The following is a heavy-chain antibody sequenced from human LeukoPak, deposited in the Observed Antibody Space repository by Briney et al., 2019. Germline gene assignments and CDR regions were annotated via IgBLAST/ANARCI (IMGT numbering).Heavy chain of an antibody. D-gene: IGHD2-21*02. CDR3: VREDTPATANY. J-gene: IGHJ4*02. CDR2: ISGGGDIT. Sequence: GGSLRLSCAASGFNFANHAMSWVRQTAGKGLEWVSAISGGGDITYYADSVKGRFTISRDNSKDTLSLQMHSLRPGDTAVYYCVREDTPATANYWGQGTLVTISS. CDR1: GFNFANHA. V-gene: IGHV3-23*01.